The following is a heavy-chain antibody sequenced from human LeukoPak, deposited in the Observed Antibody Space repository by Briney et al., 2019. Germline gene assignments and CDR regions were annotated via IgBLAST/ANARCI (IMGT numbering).Heavy chain of an antibody. D-gene: IGHD6-13*01. CDR3: ARDGPYSSSWFDP. CDR1: GGSISSGDYY. CDR2: IYYSGST. J-gene: IGHJ5*02. Sequence: SQTLSLTCTVSGGSISSGDYYWSWIRQPPGKGLEWIGYIYYSGSTYYNPSLKSRVTISVDTSKNQFSLKLSSVTTADTAVYYCARDGPYSSSWFDPWSQGTLVTVSS. V-gene: IGHV4-30-4*01.